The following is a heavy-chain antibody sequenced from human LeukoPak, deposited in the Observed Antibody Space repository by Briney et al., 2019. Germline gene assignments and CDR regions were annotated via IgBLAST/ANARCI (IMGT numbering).Heavy chain of an antibody. J-gene: IGHJ3*02. CDR1: GYTFTKYG. CDR2: ISAYDGRT. V-gene: IGHV1-18*01. Sequence: ASVKVSCKAFGYTFTKYGVSWVRQAPGHGLEWMGWISAYDGRTNYAQKLQGRVTMTTDTSTSTAYMEMRSLRSDDTAVYYCARDLEMYCTTTSCQGPYDIWGQGTMVTVSS. CDR3: ARDLEMYCTTTSCQGPYDI. D-gene: IGHD2-2*01.